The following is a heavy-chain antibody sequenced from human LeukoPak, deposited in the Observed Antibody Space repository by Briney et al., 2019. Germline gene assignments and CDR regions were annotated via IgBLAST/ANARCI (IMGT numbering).Heavy chain of an antibody. CDR3: ARDLGLQPFDY. J-gene: IGHJ4*02. D-gene: IGHD5-24*01. CDR1: GFTFSNAW. V-gene: IGHV3-7*01. Sequence: GGSLRLSCAASGFTFSNAWMSWVRQAPGKGLEWVANIKQDGSEKYYVDSVKGRFTISRDNAKNSLYLQMNSLRAEDTAVYYCARDLGLQPFDYWGQGTLVTVSS. CDR2: IKQDGSEK.